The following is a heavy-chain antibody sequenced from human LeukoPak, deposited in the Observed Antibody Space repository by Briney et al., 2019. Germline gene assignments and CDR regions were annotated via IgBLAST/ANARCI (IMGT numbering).Heavy chain of an antibody. D-gene: IGHD2-8*01. CDR3: ARDPPYCTNGVCYQFDY. CDR2: INPNSGGT. V-gene: IGHV1-2*04. Sequence: GASVKVSCKASGYTFTGYYMHWVRQAPGRGLEWMGWINPNSGGTNYAQKFQGWVTMTRDTSISTAYMELSRLRSDDTAVYYCARDPPYCTNGVCYQFDYWGQGTLVTVSS. CDR1: GYTFTGYY. J-gene: IGHJ4*02.